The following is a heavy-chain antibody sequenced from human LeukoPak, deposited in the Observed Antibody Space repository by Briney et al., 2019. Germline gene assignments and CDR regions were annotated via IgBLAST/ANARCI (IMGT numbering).Heavy chain of an antibody. V-gene: IGHV4-30-4*08. J-gene: IGHJ6*03. Sequence: SETLSLTCTVSRGSISSGDYYWSWIRQPPGKGLEWIGYIYYSGSTYYNPSLKSRVTISVDTSKNQFSLKLSSVTAADTAVYYCASMPYDFWSGYGYYYMDVWGKGTTVTVSS. CDR1: RGSISSGDYY. D-gene: IGHD3-3*01. CDR3: ASMPYDFWSGYGYYYMDV. CDR2: IYYSGST.